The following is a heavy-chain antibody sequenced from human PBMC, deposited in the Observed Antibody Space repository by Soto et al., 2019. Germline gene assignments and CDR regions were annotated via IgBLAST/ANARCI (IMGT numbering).Heavy chain of an antibody. V-gene: IGHV4-30-4*01. J-gene: IGHJ5*02. Sequence: LSLTCTVSGGSISSGDYYWSWIRQPPGKGLEWIGYIYYSGSTYYNPSLKSRVTISVDTSKNQFSLKLGSVTAADTAVYYCARERGRSIAARPYNWFDPWGQGTRVTVSS. CDR2: IYYSGST. CDR3: ARERGRSIAARPYNWFDP. CDR1: GGSISSGDYY. D-gene: IGHD6-6*01.